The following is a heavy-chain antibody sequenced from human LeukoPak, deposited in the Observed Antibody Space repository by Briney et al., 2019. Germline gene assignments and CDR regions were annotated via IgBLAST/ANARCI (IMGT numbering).Heavy chain of an antibody. CDR3: ARDVASSGYYWD. CDR1: GYTFTSYY. D-gene: IGHD3-22*01. CDR2: INPSGGSA. J-gene: IGHJ4*02. Sequence: ASVKVSCKASGYTFTSYYMHRVRQAPGQGLEWMGIINPSGGSASYAQKFQGRVTMTRDTSTSTVYMEVSSLRSEDTAVYYCARDVASSGYYWDWGQGTLVTVSS. V-gene: IGHV1-46*01.